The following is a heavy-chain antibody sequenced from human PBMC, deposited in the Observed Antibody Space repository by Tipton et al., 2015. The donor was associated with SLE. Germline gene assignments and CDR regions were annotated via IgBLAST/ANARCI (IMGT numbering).Heavy chain of an antibody. CDR3: ARDKRYYYDSGSYDY. D-gene: IGHD3-10*01. CDR2: INHSGST. J-gene: IGHJ4*02. Sequence: TLSLTCAVYGGSFSGYYWSWIRQPPGKGLEWIGEINHSGSTNYNPSLKSRVTISVDTSKHQFSLKLSSVTAADTAVYYCARDKRYYYDSGSYDYWGQGTLVTVSS. CDR1: GGSFSGYY. V-gene: IGHV4-34*01.